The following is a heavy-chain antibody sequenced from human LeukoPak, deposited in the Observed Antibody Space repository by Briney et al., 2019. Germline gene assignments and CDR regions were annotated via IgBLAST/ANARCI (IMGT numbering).Heavy chain of an antibody. D-gene: IGHD3-10*01. CDR3: AKDPYGSGIGYMDV. CDR1: GFTFSSYW. V-gene: IGHV3-7*03. CDR2: IKQDGSEK. J-gene: IGHJ6*03. Sequence: PGGSLRLSCAASGFTFSSYWMSWVRQAPGKGLEWVANIKQDGSEKYYVDSVKGRFTISRDNSKNTLYLQMNSLRAEDTAVYYCAKDPYGSGIGYMDVWGKGTTVTISS.